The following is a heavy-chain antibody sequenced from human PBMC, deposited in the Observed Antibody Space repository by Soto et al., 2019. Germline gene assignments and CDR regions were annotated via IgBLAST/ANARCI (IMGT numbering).Heavy chain of an antibody. V-gene: IGHV3-30*03. CDR2: ISYDGSNK. CDR3: RGAACKGMDV. Sequence: QVQLVESGGGVVQPGRSLRLSCAASGFTFSSYGMHWVRQAPGKGLEWVAVISYDGSNKYYADSVKGRFTISRDNSKNSLYLPMNSLRAEDTAVYYCRGAACKGMDVWGQGTTVTVSS. J-gene: IGHJ6*02. D-gene: IGHD6-13*01. CDR1: GFTFSSYG.